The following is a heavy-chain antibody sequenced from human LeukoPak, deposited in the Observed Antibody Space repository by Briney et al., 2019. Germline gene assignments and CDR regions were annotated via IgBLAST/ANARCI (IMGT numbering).Heavy chain of an antibody. D-gene: IGHD4-17*01. V-gene: IGHV4-34*01. Sequence: SETLSLTCGVYGGSLSGYYWNWIRQSPGKGLEWIGEVNHSGSTNYNPSLKSRVTISLNTSTNQFSLSLTSVTAADTALYYCAPIFGDYSDFDSWGQGTLVTVSS. CDR3: APIFGDYSDFDS. CDR1: GGSLSGYY. CDR2: VNHSGST. J-gene: IGHJ4*02.